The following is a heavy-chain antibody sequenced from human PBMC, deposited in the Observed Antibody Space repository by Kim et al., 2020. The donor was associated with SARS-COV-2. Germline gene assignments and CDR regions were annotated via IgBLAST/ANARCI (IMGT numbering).Heavy chain of an antibody. D-gene: IGHD6-19*01. CDR2: INSDGSST. J-gene: IGHJ4*02. CDR3: ARRACSSGCWYFDY. CDR1: GFTISSYW. Sequence: GGSLRLSCAASGFTISSYWMHWVRQAPGKGLAWVSRINSDGSSTSYADSVKGRFTISRDNAKNTLYLQMNSLRAEDTAVYYCARRACSSGCWYFDYWGQGTLVTVSS. V-gene: IGHV3-74*01.